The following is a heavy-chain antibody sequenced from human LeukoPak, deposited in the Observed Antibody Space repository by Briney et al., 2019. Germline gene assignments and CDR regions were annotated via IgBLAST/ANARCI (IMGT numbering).Heavy chain of an antibody. J-gene: IGHJ4*02. CDR3: AVFFMVRGLISQYYFDH. D-gene: IGHD3-10*01. CDR1: GFIFSNYA. Sequence: GXXLRLSCAASGFIFSNYAMSWVRQAEGKGVEWVSTISSSGDSSFYADSVKGMFTISRDKLKNTLYLQMNRLRDEETAVYYCAVFFMVRGLISQYYFDHWGQGTLVTVSS. V-gene: IGHV3-23*01. CDR2: ISSSGDSS.